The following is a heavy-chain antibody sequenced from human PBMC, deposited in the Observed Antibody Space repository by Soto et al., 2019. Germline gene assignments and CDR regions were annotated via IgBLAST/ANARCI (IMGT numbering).Heavy chain of an antibody. Sequence: QAQLVQSGAEVKKPGASVRISCKASGYSFSTHGVIWVRQAPGQGLEWMGWISAYSGNANYTQKLQGRVTMTTDTSTRTAYMELRSLRSDDTAVYYCARANVRSWCDPWGQETLVCVSS. CDR1: GYSFSTHG. V-gene: IGHV1-18*01. CDR2: ISAYSGNA. CDR3: ARANVRSWCDP. J-gene: IGHJ5*02. D-gene: IGHD3-10*02.